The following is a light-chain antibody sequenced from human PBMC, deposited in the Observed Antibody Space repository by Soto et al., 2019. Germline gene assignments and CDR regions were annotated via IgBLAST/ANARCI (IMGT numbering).Light chain of an antibody. CDR2: GAS. CDR1: QTINNN. V-gene: IGKV3-15*01. Sequence: VMTEAPATLAVSPGERATLSYRASQTINNNVAWYQLKDGQVPRLVIYGASTRATDIPARFSGSGSGTEFTLTISSLQSEDFAVYYCHQYNNWPPQITFGQGTRLEIK. J-gene: IGKJ5*01. CDR3: HQYNNWPPQIT.